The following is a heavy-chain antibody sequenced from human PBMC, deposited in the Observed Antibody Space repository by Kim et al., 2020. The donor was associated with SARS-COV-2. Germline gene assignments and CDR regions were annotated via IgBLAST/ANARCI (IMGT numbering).Heavy chain of an antibody. CDR1: GGSISSYY. D-gene: IGHD3-3*01. CDR2: IYYSGST. V-gene: IGHV4-59*08. CDR3: ARSRTRPIFGVVTPLDY. Sequence: SETLSLTCTVSGGSISSYYWSWIRPPPGKGLEWVGYIYYSGSTNYNPSLKSRVTISVDTSKNQFSLKLSSVTAADTAVNDCARSRTRPIFGVVTPLDYWGRGALVSVAS. J-gene: IGHJ4*02.